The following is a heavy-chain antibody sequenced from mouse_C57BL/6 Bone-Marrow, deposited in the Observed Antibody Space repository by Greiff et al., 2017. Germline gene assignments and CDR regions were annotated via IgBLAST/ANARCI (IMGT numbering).Heavy chain of an antibody. D-gene: IGHD1-1*01. CDR2: INPNNGGT. J-gene: IGHJ1*03. V-gene: IGHV1-18*01. Sequence: EVQLQQSGPELVKPGASVKIPCKASGYTFTDYNMDWVKQSHGKSLEWIGDINPNNGGTNYNQKFKGKATLTVDKSSSTAYMELLSLTSEDTAVYYCARSPYCYGSSYAQDVWGTGTTVTVSS. CDR3: ARSPYCYGSSYAQDV. CDR1: GYTFTDYN.